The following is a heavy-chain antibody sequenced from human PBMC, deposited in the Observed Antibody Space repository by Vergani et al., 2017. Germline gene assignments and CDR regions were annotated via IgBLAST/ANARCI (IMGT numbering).Heavy chain of an antibody. J-gene: IGHJ4*02. Sequence: EVQLVESGGGLVQPGGSLRLSCAASGFTFSSYAMHWVRQAPGKGLEYVSAISSNGGSTYYANSVKGRFTISRDNSKNTLYLQMGSLRAEDTALYYCARDLFTYDDPFYFDYWGQGTLVTVSS. D-gene: IGHD3-16*01. CDR2: ISSNGGST. CDR3: ARDLFTYDDPFYFDY. CDR1: GFTFSSYA. V-gene: IGHV3-64*01.